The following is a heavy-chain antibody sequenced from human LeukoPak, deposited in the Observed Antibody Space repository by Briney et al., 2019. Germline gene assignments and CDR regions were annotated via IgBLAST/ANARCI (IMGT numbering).Heavy chain of an antibody. CDR2: ISSIGSSM. V-gene: IGHV3-48*03. CDR1: GFTFSTYE. Sequence: PGGSLRLSCAASGFTFSTYEMNWVRQAPGKGLEWLSYISSIGSSMYYADSVKGRFTISRDNAKNSLYLQMNSLRAEDTAVYYCARGSDITQYYYYYGMDVWGKGTTVTVSS. D-gene: IGHD3-9*01. J-gene: IGHJ6*04. CDR3: ARGSDITQYYYYYGMDV.